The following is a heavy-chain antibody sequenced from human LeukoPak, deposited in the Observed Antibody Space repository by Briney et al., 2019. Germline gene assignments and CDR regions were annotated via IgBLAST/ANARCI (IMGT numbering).Heavy chain of an antibody. D-gene: IGHD3-10*01. Sequence: GGSLRLSCAASGFTFSSYAMSWVRRAPGKGLEWVSATTGGGGSTYYADSVKGRFTISRDNSKNTLYLQMNSLRAEDTAVYYCAKRDGSLDYWGQGTLVTVSS. CDR2: TTGGGGST. V-gene: IGHV3-23*01. J-gene: IGHJ4*02. CDR3: AKRDGSLDY. CDR1: GFTFSSYA.